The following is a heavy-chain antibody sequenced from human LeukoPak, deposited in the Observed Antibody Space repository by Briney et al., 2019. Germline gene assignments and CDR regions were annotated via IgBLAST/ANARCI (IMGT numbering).Heavy chain of an antibody. V-gene: IGHV4-61*02. Sequence: SETLSLTCTVSGGSISSGSYYWSWIRQPAGKGLEWIGRIYTSGSTNYNPSLKSRVTISVDTSKNQFSLKLSSVTAADTAVYYCAREKGSNWGYYFDYWGQGTPVTVSS. D-gene: IGHD7-27*01. J-gene: IGHJ4*02. CDR2: IYTSGST. CDR1: GGSISSGSYY. CDR3: AREKGSNWGYYFDY.